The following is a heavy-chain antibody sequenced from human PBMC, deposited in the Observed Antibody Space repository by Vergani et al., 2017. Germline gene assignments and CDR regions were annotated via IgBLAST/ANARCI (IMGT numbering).Heavy chain of an antibody. J-gene: IGHJ6*03. D-gene: IGHD4-11*01. CDR3: ARVNTETNGHLYYCYYMDV. Sequence: QVQLQQWGGGLLKPSETLSLTCVVNGGSFTSYHWTWIRQFPGEGLEWVGDIDHTGRPDYNPSLKSRLTMSVDKSRNQFSLTLNSVTATDTAIYCCARVNTETNGHLYYCYYMDVWGQGTAVTVS. V-gene: IGHV4-34*01. CDR2: IDHTGRP. CDR1: GGSFTSYH.